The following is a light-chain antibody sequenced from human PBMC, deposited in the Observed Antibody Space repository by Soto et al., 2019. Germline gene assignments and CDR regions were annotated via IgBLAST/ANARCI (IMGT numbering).Light chain of an antibody. CDR1: QSISSY. CDR3: QQRSDWPRT. J-gene: IGKJ1*01. Sequence: EIVLTQSPATLSLSPGERATLSCRAGQSISSYLAWYQQKPGQAPRLLIHDASNRATGIPARFSGSGSGTDFTLSISGLEPEDFAVYYCQQRSDWPRTFGQGTKVEIK. CDR2: DAS. V-gene: IGKV3-11*01.